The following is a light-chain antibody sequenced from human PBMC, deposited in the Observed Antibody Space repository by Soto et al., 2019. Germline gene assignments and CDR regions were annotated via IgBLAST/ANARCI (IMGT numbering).Light chain of an antibody. CDR3: QQYNNWPQT. V-gene: IGKV3-15*01. Sequence: EIVMTQSPATLSVSPGERATLSCRASQSVSSNLAWYQQNPGQAPRLLIYGASARATDIPARFSGSGSGTEFTLTISSLQSEDFAVYFCQQYNNWPQTFGPGTKVDIK. CDR2: GAS. J-gene: IGKJ1*01. CDR1: QSVSSN.